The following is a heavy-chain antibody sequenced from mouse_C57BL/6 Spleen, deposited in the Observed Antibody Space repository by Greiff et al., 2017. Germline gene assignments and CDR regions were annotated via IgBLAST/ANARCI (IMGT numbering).Heavy chain of an antibody. CDR1: GYTFTSYW. Sequence: QVQLQQSGAELVKPGASVKMSCKASGYTFTSYWITWVKQRPGQGLEWIGDIYPGSGSTNYNEKFKSKATLTVDTSSSTAYMQLSSLTSEDSAVYYCARGSGSSSYWYFDVWGTGTTVTVSS. J-gene: IGHJ1*03. CDR3: ARGSGSSSYWYFDV. V-gene: IGHV1-55*01. D-gene: IGHD1-1*01. CDR2: IYPGSGST.